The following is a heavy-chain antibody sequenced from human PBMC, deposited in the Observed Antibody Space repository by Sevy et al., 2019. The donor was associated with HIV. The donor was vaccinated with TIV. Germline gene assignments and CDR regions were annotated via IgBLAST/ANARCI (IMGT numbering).Heavy chain of an antibody. D-gene: IGHD2-21*02. J-gene: IGHJ5*01. Sequence: GGSLRLSCAASGFTVSSYYMSWVRQAPGKGLEWVSLIYTGGATYYADSVKGRFTISKDNSKNTVFLQMCGLRTEDTAVYYCAGDVGADWGDDCFLGWFDSWGQGALVTVSS. CDR2: IYTGGAT. CDR1: GFTVSSYY. CDR3: AGDVGADWGDDCFLGWFDS. V-gene: IGHV3-66*02.